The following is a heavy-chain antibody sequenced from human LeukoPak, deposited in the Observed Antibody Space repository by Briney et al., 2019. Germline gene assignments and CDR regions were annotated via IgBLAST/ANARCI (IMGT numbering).Heavy chain of an antibody. Sequence: SVKVSCKASGGTFSSYAISWVRQAPGQGLEWMGGIIPIFGTANYAQKFQGRVTITADESTSTAYMELSSLRSEDTAVYYCASFYGSGSYYSVYYFDYWGQGTLVTVSS. CDR1: GGTFSSYA. CDR3: ASFYGSGSYYSVYYFDY. CDR2: IIPIFGTA. J-gene: IGHJ4*02. V-gene: IGHV1-69*01. D-gene: IGHD3-10*01.